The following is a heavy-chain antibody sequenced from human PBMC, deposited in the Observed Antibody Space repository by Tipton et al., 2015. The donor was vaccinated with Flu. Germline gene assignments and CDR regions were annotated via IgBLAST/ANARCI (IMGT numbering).Heavy chain of an antibody. Sequence: TLSLTCTVSGGSISSSSYYWGWIRQPPGKGLEWIGSIYYSGSTYYNPSLKSRVTISVDTSKNQFSLKLSSVTAAGTAVYYCARDQVGLLPASYYYYGMDVWGQGTTVTVSS. J-gene: IGHJ6*02. V-gene: IGHV4-39*07. CDR3: ARDQVGLLPASYYYYGMDV. D-gene: IGHD2-2*01. CDR2: IYYSGST. CDR1: GGSISSSSYY.